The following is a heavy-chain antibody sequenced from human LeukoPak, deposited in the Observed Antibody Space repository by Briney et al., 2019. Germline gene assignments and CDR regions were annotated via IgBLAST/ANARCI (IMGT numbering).Heavy chain of an antibody. CDR1: GFTFSSYW. Sequence: GGSLRLSCAASGFTFSSYWMHWVRRAPGKGPVWVARTNRDGSSTAYADSVKGRFTISKDNAKNTLYLLMNSLRAEDTAVYYCARDSVEWYTFDYWGQGTLVTVSS. V-gene: IGHV3-74*01. CDR2: TNRDGSST. D-gene: IGHD3-3*01. CDR3: ARDSVEWYTFDY. J-gene: IGHJ4*02.